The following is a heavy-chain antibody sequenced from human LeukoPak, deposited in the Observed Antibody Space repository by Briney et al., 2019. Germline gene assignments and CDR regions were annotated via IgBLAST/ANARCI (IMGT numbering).Heavy chain of an antibody. CDR1: GGTFSSYA. Sequence: SVKVPCKASGGTFSSYAISWVRQAPGQGLEWMGGIIPIFGTANYAQKFQGRVTITTDESTSTAYMELSSLRSEDTAVYYCARVYSDSSGYYVQGFDYWGQGTLVTVSS. J-gene: IGHJ4*02. D-gene: IGHD3-22*01. CDR2: IIPIFGTA. V-gene: IGHV1-69*05. CDR3: ARVYSDSSGYYVQGFDY.